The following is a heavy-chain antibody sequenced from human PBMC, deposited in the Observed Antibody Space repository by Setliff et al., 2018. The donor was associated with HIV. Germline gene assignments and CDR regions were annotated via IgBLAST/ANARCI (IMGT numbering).Heavy chain of an antibody. Sequence: GASVKVSCKASGGTFSSYAISWVRQAPGQGLEWMGGIIPIFGTADYAQKFQGRVTITADESTSTAYMELSSLRSEDTAVYFCARGQFVSPGRPRHYMDVWGKGTSVTVSS. CDR2: IIPIFGTA. CDR1: GGTFSSYA. CDR3: ARGQFVSPGRPRHYMDV. D-gene: IGHD6-6*01. J-gene: IGHJ6*03. V-gene: IGHV1-69*13.